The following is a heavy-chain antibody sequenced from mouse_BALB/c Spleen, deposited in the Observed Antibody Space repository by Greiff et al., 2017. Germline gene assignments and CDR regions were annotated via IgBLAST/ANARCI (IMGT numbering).Heavy chain of an antibody. J-gene: IGHJ4*01. CDR1: GYTFTSYT. CDR3: ARQSMDY. Sequence: QVQLQQPGAELVKPGASVKLSCKASGYTFTSYTMHWVKQRPGQGLEWIGYINPSSGYTEYNQKFKDKTTLTADKSSSTAYMQLSSLTSEDSAVYYCARQSMDYWGQGTSVTVSS. CDR2: INPSSGYT. V-gene: IGHV1-4*02.